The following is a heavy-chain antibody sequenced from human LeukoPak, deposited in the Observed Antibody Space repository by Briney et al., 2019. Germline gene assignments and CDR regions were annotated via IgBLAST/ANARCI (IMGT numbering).Heavy chain of an antibody. D-gene: IGHD4-23*01. CDR1: SGSISSYY. V-gene: IGHV4-59*01. Sequence: PSETLSLTCTVSSGSISSYYWSWIRQPPGKGLEWIGYIYYSGSTNYNPSLKSRVTISVDTSKNQFSLKLSSVTAADTAVYYCARITVVKNYYYGMDVWGQGTTVTVSS. CDR3: ARITVVKNYYYGMDV. J-gene: IGHJ6*02. CDR2: IYYSGST.